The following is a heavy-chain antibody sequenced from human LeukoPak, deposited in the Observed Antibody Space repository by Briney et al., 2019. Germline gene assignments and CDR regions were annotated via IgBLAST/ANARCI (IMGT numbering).Heavy chain of an antibody. V-gene: IGHV3-7*01. CDR1: GFTMSSYW. CDR3: ARDGGGYRFYNWFDP. J-gene: IGHJ5*02. D-gene: IGHD5-12*01. Sequence: GGSLRLSCAASGFTMSSYWMSWVRQAPGKGLEWVANIKQDGSEKYYVDSVKGRFTISRDNAKNSLYLQMNSLRAEDTAVYYCARDGGGYRFYNWFDPWGQGTLVTVSS. CDR2: IKQDGSEK.